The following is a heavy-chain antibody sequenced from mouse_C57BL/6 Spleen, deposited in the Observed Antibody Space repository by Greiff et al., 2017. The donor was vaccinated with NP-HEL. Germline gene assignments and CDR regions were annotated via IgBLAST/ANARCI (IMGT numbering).Heavy chain of an antibody. CDR2: IYPGDGDT. V-gene: IGHV1-82*01. Sequence: QVQLKQSGPELVKPGASVKISCKASGYAFSSSWMNWVKQRPGKGLEWIGRIYPGDGDTNYNGKFKGKATLTADKSSSTAYMQLSSLTSEDSAVYFCARFPNWGRAYWGQGTLVTVSA. D-gene: IGHD4-1*01. CDR1: GYAFSSSW. J-gene: IGHJ3*01. CDR3: ARFPNWGRAY.